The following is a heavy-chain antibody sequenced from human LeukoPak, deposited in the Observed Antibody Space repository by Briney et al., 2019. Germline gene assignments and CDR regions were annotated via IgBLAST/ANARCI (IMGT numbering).Heavy chain of an antibody. CDR2: ISAYNGNT. Sequence: ASVKVSCKASGYTFTSYGISWVRQAPGQGLEWVGWISAYNGNTNYAQKLQGRVTMTTDTSTSTAYMELRSLRSDDTAVYYCARGYYDFWSGYLYYYYYMDVWGKGTTVTVSS. J-gene: IGHJ6*03. CDR1: GYTFTSYG. V-gene: IGHV1-18*01. CDR3: ARGYYDFWSGYLYYYYYMDV. D-gene: IGHD3-3*01.